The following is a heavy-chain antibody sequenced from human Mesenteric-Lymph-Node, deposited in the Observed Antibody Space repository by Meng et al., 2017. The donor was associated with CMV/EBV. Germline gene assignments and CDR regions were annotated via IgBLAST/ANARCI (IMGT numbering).Heavy chain of an antibody. CDR1: GFNFNNYG. V-gene: IGHV3-30*19. D-gene: IGHD1-14*01. J-gene: IGHJ4*02. Sequence: GESLKISCAASGFNFNNYGMHWVRQAPGKGLEWVAVISYDGSNTYYADSVKGRFTISRDNSKNTFFLQMNSLRAEDTAVYYCARGQADITYFDYWGQGTLVTVSS. CDR2: ISYDGSNT. CDR3: ARGQADITYFDY.